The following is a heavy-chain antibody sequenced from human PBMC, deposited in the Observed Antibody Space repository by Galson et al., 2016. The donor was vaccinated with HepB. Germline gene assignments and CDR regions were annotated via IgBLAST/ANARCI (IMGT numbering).Heavy chain of an antibody. J-gene: IGHJ4*02. V-gene: IGHV3-23*01. CDR1: GFTFSSYA. CDR3: ARISAY. CDR2: ISESGSTI. D-gene: IGHD2/OR15-2a*01. Sequence: SLRLSCAASGFTFSSYAMSWVRQAPGKGLAWVSAISESGSTIYYADSVKGRFTISRDNSRNTLFLQMNSLRAEDTAVYYCARISAYWGQGTLVTVSS.